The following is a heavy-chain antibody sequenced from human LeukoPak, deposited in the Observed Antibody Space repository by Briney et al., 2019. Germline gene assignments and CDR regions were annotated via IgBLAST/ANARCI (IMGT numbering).Heavy chain of an antibody. CDR1: GFTFSDYY. V-gene: IGHV3-74*01. CDR2: INSDGSST. D-gene: IGHD3-22*01. J-gene: IGHJ4*02. Sequence: GGSLRLSCAASGFTFSDYYMSWIRQAPGKGLVWVSRINSDGSSTSYADSVKGRFTISRDNAKNTLYLQMNSLGAEDTAVYYCAKEEADYDSAGYYGYWGQGILVTVSS. CDR3: AKEEADYDSAGYYGY.